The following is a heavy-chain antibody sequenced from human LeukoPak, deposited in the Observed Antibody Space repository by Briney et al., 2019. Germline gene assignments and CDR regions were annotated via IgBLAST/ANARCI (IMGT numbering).Heavy chain of an antibody. CDR1: GASISSDDHY. CDR2: IYYSGST. V-gene: IGHV4-61*08. J-gene: IGHJ2*01. Sequence: PSETLSLTCTVSGASISSDDHYWSWIRQPPGKGLEWIGYIYYSGSTNYNPSLKSRVTISLDTSKNQFSLKLSSVTTADTAVYYCARSVVTLYWYFDLWGRGTLVTVSS. D-gene: IGHD4-23*01. CDR3: ARSVVTLYWYFDL.